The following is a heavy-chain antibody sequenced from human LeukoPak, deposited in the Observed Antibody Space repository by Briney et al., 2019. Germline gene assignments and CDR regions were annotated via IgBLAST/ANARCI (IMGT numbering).Heavy chain of an antibody. Sequence: PGGSLRLSCAASGFTVSSNYMSWVRQAPGKGLEWVAVISYDGSNKYYADSVKGRFTISRDNSKNTLYLQMNSLRADDTAIYYCARGPPMYSYGSSAYHYDYLEYWGQGTLVTVSS. J-gene: IGHJ4*02. CDR3: ARGPPMYSYGSSAYHYDYLEY. D-gene: IGHD3-22*01. CDR2: ISYDGSNK. V-gene: IGHV3-30*03. CDR1: GFTVSSNY.